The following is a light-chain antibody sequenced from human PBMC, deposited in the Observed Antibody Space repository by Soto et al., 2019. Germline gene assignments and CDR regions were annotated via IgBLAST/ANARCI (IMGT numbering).Light chain of an antibody. J-gene: IGKJ4*01. CDR2: GAS. CDR3: QQYNNWPPGRT. Sequence: EIVMTQSPATLSVSPGERATLSCRASQSVSSYLAWYQQKPGQAPRLLIYGASTRATGIPARFSGSGSGTEFTLTISSLQSEDFAVYYCQQYNNWPPGRTFGGGTKVEIK. V-gene: IGKV3-15*01. CDR1: QSVSSY.